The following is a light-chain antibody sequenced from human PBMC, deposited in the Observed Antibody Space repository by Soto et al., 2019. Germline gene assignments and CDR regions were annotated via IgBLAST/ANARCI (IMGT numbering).Light chain of an antibody. CDR1: SGDIGSYNR. V-gene: IGLV2-14*01. Sequence: QSALTQPASVSGSPGQSITISCTGTSGDIGSYNRVSWYQQHPGKAPKLIIYEVTDRPSGVSNRFSGSKSGNTASLTISGLQAGDEAAYYCSAYAGSSAPVLFGGGTKLTVL. CDR2: EVT. J-gene: IGLJ2*01. CDR3: SAYAGSSAPVL.